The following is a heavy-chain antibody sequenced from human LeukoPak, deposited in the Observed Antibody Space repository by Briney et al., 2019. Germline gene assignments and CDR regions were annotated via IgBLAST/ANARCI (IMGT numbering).Heavy chain of an antibody. J-gene: IGHJ5*02. CDR2: ISSSGSTI. V-gene: IGHV3-48*03. D-gene: IGHD3-3*01. CDR3: ARDLDFWSGYYNWFDP. Sequence: GGSLRLSCAASGFTFSSYEMNWVRQAPGKGLERVSYISSSGSTIYYADSVKGRFTISRDDAKNSLYLQMNSLRAEDTAVYYCARDLDFWSGYYNWFDPWGQGTLVTVSS. CDR1: GFTFSSYE.